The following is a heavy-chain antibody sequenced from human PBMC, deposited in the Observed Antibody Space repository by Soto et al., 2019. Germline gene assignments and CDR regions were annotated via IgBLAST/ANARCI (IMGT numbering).Heavy chain of an antibody. CDR2: ISYDGSNK. V-gene: IGHV3-30-3*01. CDR1: GVTFSSYA. CDR3: ARIKGGRNYYDSSGHRGSFDP. Sequence: PGGSLRLSCAASGVTFSSYAMHWVRQAPGKGLEWVAVISYDGSNKYYADSVKGRFTISRDNSKNTLYLQMNSLRAEDTAVYYCARIKGGRNYYDSSGHRGSFDPWGQGTLVTAPQ. J-gene: IGHJ5*02. D-gene: IGHD3-22*01.